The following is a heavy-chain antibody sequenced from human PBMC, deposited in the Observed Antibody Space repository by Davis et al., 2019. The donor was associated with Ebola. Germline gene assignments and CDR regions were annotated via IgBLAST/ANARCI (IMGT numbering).Heavy chain of an antibody. J-gene: IGHJ4*02. D-gene: IGHD1-26*01. CDR2: INHSGST. Sequence: TLSLTCAVYGGSFSSYYWSWIRQPPGKGLEWIGEINHSGSTNYNPSLKSRVTISVDTSKNQFSLKLSSVTAADTAVYYCARRSGSFAFDYWGQGTLVTVSS. CDR1: GGSFSSYY. V-gene: IGHV4-34*01. CDR3: ARRSGSFAFDY.